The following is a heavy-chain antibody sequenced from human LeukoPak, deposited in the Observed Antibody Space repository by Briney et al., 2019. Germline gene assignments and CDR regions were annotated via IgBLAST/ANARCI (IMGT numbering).Heavy chain of an antibody. CDR3: AKDSYGMDV. CDR2: VSYDGSNK. V-gene: IGHV3-30*18. Sequence: GRSLRLSCAASGFTFSSYGMHWVRQAPGKGLEWVAVVSYDGSNKYYADSVKGRFTISSDNSKNTLYLQMNSLRAEDTAVYYCAKDSYGMDVWGQGTTVTVSS. CDR1: GFTFSSYG. J-gene: IGHJ6*02.